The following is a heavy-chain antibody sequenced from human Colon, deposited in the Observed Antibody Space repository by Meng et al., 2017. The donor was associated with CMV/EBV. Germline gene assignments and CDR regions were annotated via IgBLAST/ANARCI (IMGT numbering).Heavy chain of an antibody. CDR2: ITTYNSNT. V-gene: IGHV1-18*01. CDR1: DYNIINHD. Sequence: ASVKVSCKVSDYNIINHDISWVRQAPGQRPEWVGWITTYNSNTNYAQKFQDRVTMTTDTSTSTVYMGLRSLRSDDTAVYYCARRIPTVGASTAFDYWGQGTLVTVSS. J-gene: IGHJ4*02. CDR3: ARRIPTVGASTAFDY. D-gene: IGHD1-26*01.